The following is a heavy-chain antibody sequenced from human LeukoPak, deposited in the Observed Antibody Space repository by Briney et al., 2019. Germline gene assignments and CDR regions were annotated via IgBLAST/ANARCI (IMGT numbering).Heavy chain of an antibody. J-gene: IGHJ4*02. CDR2: LSSGGTT. CDR3: AKVAGGWWYFDY. CDR1: GFTLSTYD. D-gene: IGHD6-19*01. V-gene: IGHV3-23*01. Sequence: GGSLRLSCAASGFTLSTYDMTWVRQAPGKGLEWLSSLSSGGTTYSADSVKGRFTISRDISRNTLYLQMNSLRAEDTALYYCAKVAGGWWYFDYWGQGALVTVSS.